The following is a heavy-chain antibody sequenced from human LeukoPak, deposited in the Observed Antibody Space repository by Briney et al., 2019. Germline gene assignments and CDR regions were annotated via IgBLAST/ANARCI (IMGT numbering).Heavy chain of an antibody. D-gene: IGHD3-22*01. J-gene: IGHJ4*02. CDR3: ARDWENYYDSSGYLDY. V-gene: IGHV1-46*01. CDR1: GYTFTSYG. CDR2: INPSGGST. Sequence: ASVKVSCKASGYTFTSYGISWVRQAPGQGLEWMGIINPSGGSTSYAQKFQGRVTMTRDMSTSTVYMELSSLRSEDTAVYYCARDWENYYDSSGYLDYWGQGTLVTVSS.